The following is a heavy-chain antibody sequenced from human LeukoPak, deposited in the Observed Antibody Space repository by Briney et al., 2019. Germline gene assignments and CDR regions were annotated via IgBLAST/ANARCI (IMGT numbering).Heavy chain of an antibody. D-gene: IGHD2-15*01. CDR1: GFTFSSYG. CDR3: AEVLTTYCSGGSCYSRELDY. V-gene: IGHV3-30*02. Sequence: GGSLRLSCAASGFTFSSYGMHWVRQAPGKGLEWVAFIRFDGSNKYYADSVKGRFTISRDNSKNTLYLQMNSLRAEDTAVYYCAEVLTTYCSGGSCYSRELDYWGQGTLVTVSS. J-gene: IGHJ4*02. CDR2: IRFDGSNK.